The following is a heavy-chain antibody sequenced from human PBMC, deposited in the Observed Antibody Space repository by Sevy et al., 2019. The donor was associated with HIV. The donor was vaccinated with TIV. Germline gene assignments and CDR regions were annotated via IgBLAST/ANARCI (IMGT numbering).Heavy chain of an antibody. Sequence: ASVKVSCKTSGYRFTDYYIHWVRQAPGPGLEWMGWINPNSDVTKSAKKFQDRVIMTKDTSISTVYMELRGLTLDDSAVYYCARDQEFWSTFTCYSGLDHWGHGSLVTAPS. V-gene: IGHV1-2*02. CDR1: GYRFTDYY. J-gene: IGHJ4*01. CDR3: ARDQEFWSTFTCYSGLDH. CDR2: INPNSDVT. D-gene: IGHD3-3*01.